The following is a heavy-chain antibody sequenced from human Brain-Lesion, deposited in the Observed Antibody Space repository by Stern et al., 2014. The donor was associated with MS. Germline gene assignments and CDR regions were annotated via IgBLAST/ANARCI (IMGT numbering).Heavy chain of an antibody. CDR2: SDHSGST. J-gene: IGHJ4*02. CDR1: GGSISSSNW. D-gene: IGHD6-13*01. Sequence: QVQLVESGPGLVKPSGTLSLTCAVSGGSISSSNWWSWVRQSPGKGLEWIGESDHSGSTIYNPSLKSRVTVSVDKSTNRFSLNLRSVPAADPAVYFCARFPASRPHVFDSWGQGTLVTVSS. CDR3: ARFPASRPHVFDS. V-gene: IGHV4-4*02.